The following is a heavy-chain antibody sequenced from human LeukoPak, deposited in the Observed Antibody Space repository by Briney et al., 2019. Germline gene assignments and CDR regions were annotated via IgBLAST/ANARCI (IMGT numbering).Heavy chain of an antibody. CDR3: VRDPSARFYFDY. Sequence: PGGSLRLSCTASGFSFGDYAMSWFRQAPGKGLEWVGFIRSKAYGGTTEYAASVKGRFTISRDDSKSIAYLQMNSLKVEDTALYYCVRDPSARFYFDYWGQGTLVTVSS. J-gene: IGHJ4*02. V-gene: IGHV3-49*03. CDR2: IRSKAYGGTT. D-gene: IGHD6-6*01. CDR1: GFSFGDYA.